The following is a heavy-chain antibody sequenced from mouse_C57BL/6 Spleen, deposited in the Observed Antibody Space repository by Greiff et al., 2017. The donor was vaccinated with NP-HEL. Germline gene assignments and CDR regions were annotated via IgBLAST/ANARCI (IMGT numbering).Heavy chain of an antibody. V-gene: IGHV1-22*01. CDR1: GYTFTDYN. D-gene: IGHD1-1*01. CDR3: ARFYYGSSYAMDY. CDR2: INPNNGGT. Sequence: EVQLQQSGPELVKPGASVKMSCKASGYTFTDYNMHWVKQSHGKSLEWIGYINPNNGGTSYNQKFKGKATLTVNKSYSTAYMELRSLTSVDSAVYYCARFYYGSSYAMDYWGQGTSVTVSS. J-gene: IGHJ4*01.